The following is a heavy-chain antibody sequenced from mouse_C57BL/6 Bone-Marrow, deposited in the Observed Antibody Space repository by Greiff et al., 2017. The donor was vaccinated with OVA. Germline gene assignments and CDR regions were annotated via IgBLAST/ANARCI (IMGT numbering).Heavy chain of an antibody. Sequence: EVQLQESGGDLVKPGGSLKLSCAASGFTFSSYGMSWVRQTPDKRLEWVATISSGGSYTYYPDSVKGRFTISRDNAKNTLYLQMSSLKSEDTAMYYCAREGGSYYFDYWGQGTTLTVSS. CDR2: ISSGGSYT. CDR3: AREGGSYYFDY. CDR1: GFTFSSYG. J-gene: IGHJ2*01. V-gene: IGHV5-6*01.